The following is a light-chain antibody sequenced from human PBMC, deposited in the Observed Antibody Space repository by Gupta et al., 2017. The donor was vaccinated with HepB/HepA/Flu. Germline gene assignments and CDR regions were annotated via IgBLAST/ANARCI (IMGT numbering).Light chain of an antibody. CDR1: QNVNTN. J-gene: IGKJ2*01. CDR3: QQYNHWLPYT. Sequence: EIVMTQSPATLSVSPGERVSLSCRASQNVNTNLAWFQQKRGQAPRLLIYGASTRATGITARFSGSGSGKEFPLTISSRQSEDFAVYYCQQYNHWLPYTFGQGTKLDMK. V-gene: IGKV3-15*01. CDR2: GAS.